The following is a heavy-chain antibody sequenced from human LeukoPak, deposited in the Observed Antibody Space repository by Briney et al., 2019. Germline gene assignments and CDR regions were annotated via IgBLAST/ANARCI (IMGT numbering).Heavy chain of an antibody. CDR1: GLTFSSHA. Sequence: GGSLRLSCVASGLTFSSHAMTWVRQTPGKGLEWVSGITGSGGTTYHADSVKGRFTISRDNSKNTLYLQMNSLRAEDTAVYYCAEQRYYYDSSGYYYADYWGQGTLVTVSS. CDR3: AEQRYYYDSSGYYYADY. J-gene: IGHJ4*02. D-gene: IGHD3-22*01. CDR2: ITGSGGTT. V-gene: IGHV3-23*01.